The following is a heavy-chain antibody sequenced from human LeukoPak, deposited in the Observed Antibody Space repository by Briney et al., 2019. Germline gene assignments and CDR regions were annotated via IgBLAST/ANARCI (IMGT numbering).Heavy chain of an antibody. J-gene: IGHJ4*02. CDR2: IWYDGSNK. D-gene: IGHD6-19*01. V-gene: IGHV3-33*01. CDR3: ARSLEYSSGWYTYYFDY. Sequence: GRSLRLSCAASGFTFSSYGMHWVRQAPGKGLEWVAVIWYDGSNKYYADSVKGRFTISRDNSKNTLYLQMNSLRAEDTAVYYCARSLEYSSGWYTYYFDYWGQGTLVTVS. CDR1: GFTFSSYG.